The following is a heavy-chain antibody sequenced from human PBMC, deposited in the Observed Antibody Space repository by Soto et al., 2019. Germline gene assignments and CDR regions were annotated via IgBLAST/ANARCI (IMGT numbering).Heavy chain of an antibody. Sequence: EVQLLESGGDSVQPGGSVRLSCAGSGFTFINYAMNWVRQAPGKRLEWVSTISGGGDATLFADSVRGRFTFSRDNSKNTVTLQINSLGVDDTAVYYCARKVVGSTSRPDYWYFDLWGRGTLVTVSS. CDR2: ISGGGDAT. D-gene: IGHD2-21*01. CDR1: GFTFINYA. CDR3: ARKVVGSTSRPDYWYFDL. J-gene: IGHJ2*01. V-gene: IGHV3-23*01.